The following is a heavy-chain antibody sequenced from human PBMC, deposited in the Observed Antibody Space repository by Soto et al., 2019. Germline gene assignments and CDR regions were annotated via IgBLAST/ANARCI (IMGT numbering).Heavy chain of an antibody. Sequence: GESLKISCVASGFTFSSYGMHWVRQAPGKGLEWVAVISYDGSNKYYADSVKGRFTISRDNSKNTLYLQMNSLRAEDTAVYYCAKDSRRRPNEWGQGTLVTVSS. V-gene: IGHV3-30*18. CDR2: ISYDGSNK. D-gene: IGHD1-1*01. J-gene: IGHJ4*02. CDR3: AKDSRRRPNE. CDR1: GFTFSSYG.